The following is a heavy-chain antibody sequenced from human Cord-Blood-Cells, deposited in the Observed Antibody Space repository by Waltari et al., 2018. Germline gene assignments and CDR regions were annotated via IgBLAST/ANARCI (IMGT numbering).Heavy chain of an antibody. CDR3: ARGSGSLHAFDI. Sequence: MHWVRQAPGKGLEYVSAISSNGGSTYYANSVKGRFTISRDNSKNTLYLQMGSLRAEDMAVYYCARGSGSLHAFDIWGQGTMVTVSS. J-gene: IGHJ3*02. CDR2: ISSNGGST. D-gene: IGHD3-10*01. V-gene: IGHV3-64*01.